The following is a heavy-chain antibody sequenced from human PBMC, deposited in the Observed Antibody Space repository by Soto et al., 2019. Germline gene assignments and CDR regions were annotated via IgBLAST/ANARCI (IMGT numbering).Heavy chain of an antibody. V-gene: IGHV1-58*01. CDR2: IVVGSGNT. CDR3: AATYYYESSGYGNAFDI. D-gene: IGHD3-22*01. CDR1: GFTFTSSA. J-gene: IGHJ3*02. Sequence: GASVKVSCKASGFTFTSSAVQWVRQARGQRLEWIGWIVVGSGNTNYAQKFQERVTITRDMSTSTAYMELSSLRSEDTAVYYCAATYYYESSGYGNAFDILGQGTLVTLSS.